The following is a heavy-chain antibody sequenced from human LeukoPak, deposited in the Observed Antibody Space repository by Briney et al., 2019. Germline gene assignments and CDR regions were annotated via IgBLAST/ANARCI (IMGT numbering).Heavy chain of an antibody. CDR1: GGSISSGSFY. CDR3: ATGAAGWLQLPGYGMDV. V-gene: IGHV4-61*02. CDR2: IYTSGST. Sequence: PSETLSLTCTVSGGSISSGSFYWSWIRQPAGKGLEWIGRIYTSGSTNYNPSLKSRVTISVDTSKNQFSLRVSSVTAADTAVYYCATGAAGWLQLPGYGMDVWGQGTTVTVSS. D-gene: IGHD5-24*01. J-gene: IGHJ6*02.